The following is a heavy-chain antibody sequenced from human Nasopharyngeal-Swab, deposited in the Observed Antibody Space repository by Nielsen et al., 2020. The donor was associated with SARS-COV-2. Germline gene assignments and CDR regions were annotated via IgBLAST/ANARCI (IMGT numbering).Heavy chain of an antibody. J-gene: IGHJ6*03. CDR1: GGSFSSYY. D-gene: IGHD1-20*01. CDR2: IYYSGST. CDR3: ARRGFITGRAGYYYYMDV. Sequence: SETLSLTCTVSGGSFSSYYWSWIRQPPGKGLEWIGYIYYSGSTNYNPSLKSRVTISVDTSKNQFSLKLSSVTAADTAVYYCARRGFITGRAGYYYYMDVWGKGTTVTVS. V-gene: IGHV4-59*08.